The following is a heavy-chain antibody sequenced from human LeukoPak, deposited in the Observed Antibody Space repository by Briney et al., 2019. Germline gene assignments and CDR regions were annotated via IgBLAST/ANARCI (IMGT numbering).Heavy chain of an antibody. CDR2: ISSGGSTI. V-gene: IGHV3-48*03. CDR3: ARDRGVAGRSYYFDY. J-gene: IGHJ4*02. CDR1: GFTFSSYE. D-gene: IGHD2-15*01. Sequence: GGSRRLSCAASGFTFSSYEMNWVRQAPGKGLEWVSYISSGGSTIYYADSVKGRFTISRDNAKNSLYLQMNSLRAEDTAVYYCARDRGVAGRSYYFDYWGQGTLVTVSS.